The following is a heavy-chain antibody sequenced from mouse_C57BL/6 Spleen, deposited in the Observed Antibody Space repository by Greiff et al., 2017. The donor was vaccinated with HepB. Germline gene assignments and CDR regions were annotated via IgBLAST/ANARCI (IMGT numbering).Heavy chain of an antibody. CDR3: ARPLGAY. CDR1: GFTFSDYG. CDR2: ISSGSSTI. V-gene: IGHV5-17*01. J-gene: IGHJ3*01. Sequence: EVQRVESGGGLVKPGGSLKLSCAASGFTFSDYGMHWVRQAPEKGLEWVAYISSGSSTIYYADTVKGRFTISRDNAKNTLFLQMTSLRSEDTAMYYCARPLGAYWGQGTLVTVSA.